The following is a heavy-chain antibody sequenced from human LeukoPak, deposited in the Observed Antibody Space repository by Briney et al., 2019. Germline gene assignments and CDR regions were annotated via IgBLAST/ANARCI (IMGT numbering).Heavy chain of an antibody. CDR3: ARNDPVYSSSWY. D-gene: IGHD6-13*01. J-gene: IGHJ4*02. CDR1: GGSISSSSYY. Sequence: PSETLSLTCTVSGGSISSSSYYWGWIRQPPGKGLEWIGSIYYSGSTYYNPSLKSRVTISVDTSKNQFSLKLSSVTAADTAVYYCARNDPVYSSSWYWGQGTLVTVSS. V-gene: IGHV4-39*01. CDR2: IYYSGST.